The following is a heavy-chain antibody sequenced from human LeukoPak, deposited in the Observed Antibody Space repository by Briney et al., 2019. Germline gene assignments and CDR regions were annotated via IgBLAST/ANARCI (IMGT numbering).Heavy chain of an antibody. J-gene: IGHJ4*02. Sequence: SETLSLTCTVSGGSISSGGYYWSWLRQHPGKGLEWIGYIYYSGSTHYNPSLKSRVTISVDTSKNQFSLKLSSVTAADTAVYYCAAHYCSSTSCSLDYWGQGTLVTVSS. D-gene: IGHD2-2*01. CDR3: AAHYCSSTSCSLDY. CDR1: GGSISSGGYY. CDR2: IYYSGST. V-gene: IGHV4-31*03.